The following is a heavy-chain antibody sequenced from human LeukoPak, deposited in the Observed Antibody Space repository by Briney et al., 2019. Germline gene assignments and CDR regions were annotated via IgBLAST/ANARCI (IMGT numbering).Heavy chain of an antibody. Sequence: SETLSLTCTVSGGSISSYYWSWIRQPPGKGLEWIGYIYYSGSTNYNPSLKSRVTISVDTSKNQFSLKLSSVTAADTAVYYSAREFYGVGNFDYWGQGTLVTVSS. V-gene: IGHV4-59*01. CDR2: IYYSGST. D-gene: IGHD2-15*01. CDR1: GGSISSYY. J-gene: IGHJ4*02. CDR3: AREFYGVGNFDY.